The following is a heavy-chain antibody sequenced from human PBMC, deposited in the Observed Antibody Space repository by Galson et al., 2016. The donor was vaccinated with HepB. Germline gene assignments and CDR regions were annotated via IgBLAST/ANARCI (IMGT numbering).Heavy chain of an antibody. J-gene: IGHJ4*02. CDR3: ARDYRSIPPAYYFDY. CDR2: IWYDGSLK. Sequence: CAASGFIFSSYAMHWVRQAPGKGLEWVAVIWYDGSLKYYADSVKGRFTISRDNSKNTLYLQMNSLRAEDTAVYYCARDYRSIPPAYYFDYWGQGTLVTVSS. V-gene: IGHV3-33*01. CDR1: GFIFSSYA. D-gene: IGHD1-14*01.